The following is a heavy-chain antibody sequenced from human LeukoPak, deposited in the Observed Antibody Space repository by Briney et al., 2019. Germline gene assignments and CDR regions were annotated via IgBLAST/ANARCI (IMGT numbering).Heavy chain of an antibody. CDR1: GFTFSSYT. CDR2: ISTTSTYI. Sequence: PGGSLRLSCAASGFTFSSYTMNWVRQAPGKGLEWVSSISTTSTYIYYADSMKGRFTISRDNAKNSLYLHMNSLRAEDTAVYYCARGYSSSCDYWGRGTLVTVSS. J-gene: IGHJ4*02. V-gene: IGHV3-21*06. CDR3: ARGYSSSCDY. D-gene: IGHD6-13*01.